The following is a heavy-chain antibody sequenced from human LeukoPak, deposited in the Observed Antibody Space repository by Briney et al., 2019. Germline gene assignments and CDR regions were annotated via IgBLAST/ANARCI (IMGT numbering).Heavy chain of an antibody. CDR2: ISWDGGST. J-gene: IGHJ6*03. CDR1: GFTFDDYA. Sequence: GGSLRLSCAASGFTFDDYAMHWVRQAPGKGLEWVSLISWDGGSTYYADSVKGRFTISRDNSKNSLYLQMNSLRAEDTALYYCAKGYCSGGSCLSHMHVWRKGPTVTVSS. CDR3: AKGYCSGGSCLSHMHV. V-gene: IGHV3-43D*03. D-gene: IGHD2-15*01.